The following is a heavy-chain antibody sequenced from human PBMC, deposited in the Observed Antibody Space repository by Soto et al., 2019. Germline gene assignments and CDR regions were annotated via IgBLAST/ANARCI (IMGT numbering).Heavy chain of an antibody. CDR3: ARDWAHYDILTGYSRKPEDYYYYGMDV. CDR2: IYYSGST. D-gene: IGHD3-9*01. Sequence: SETLSLTCTVSGGSISSGDYYWSWIRQPPGKGLEWIGYIYYSGSTYYNPSLKSRVTISVDTSKNQFSLKLSSVTAADTAVYYCARDWAHYDILTGYSRKPEDYYYYGMDVWGQGTTVTVSS. CDR1: GGSISSGDYY. J-gene: IGHJ6*02. V-gene: IGHV4-30-4*01.